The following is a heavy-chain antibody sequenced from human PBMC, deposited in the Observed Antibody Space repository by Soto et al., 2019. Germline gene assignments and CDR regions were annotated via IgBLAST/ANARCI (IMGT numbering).Heavy chain of an antibody. J-gene: IGHJ4*02. Sequence: QVQLVESGGGVVQPGRSLGLSCTAHGVTFSGFAMSWVRQAPGKGLEWVALISFDGTKKYYADSVKGRFTISRDNSKSTLFLELNSLTPEDTAVSYWASANARWVDYWGLGSLVTVSS. CDR3: ASANARWVDY. D-gene: IGHD1-26*01. V-gene: IGHV3-30-3*01. CDR2: ISFDGTKK. CDR1: GVTFSGFA.